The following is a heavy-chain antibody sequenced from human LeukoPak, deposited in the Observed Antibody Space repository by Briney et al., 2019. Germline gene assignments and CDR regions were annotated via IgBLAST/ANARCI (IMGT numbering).Heavy chain of an antibody. D-gene: IGHD2-15*01. J-gene: IGHJ4*02. V-gene: IGHV3-23*01. CDR1: GFTFSSYA. CDR3: AKATETVVVVAALHY. CDR2: ISGSGGST. Sequence: GGSLRLSWAASGFTFSSYAMSWVRQAPGKGLEWVSAISGSGGSTYYADSVKGRFTISRDNSKNSLYLQMNSLRAEDTAVYYCAKATETVVVVAALHYWGQGTLVTVSS.